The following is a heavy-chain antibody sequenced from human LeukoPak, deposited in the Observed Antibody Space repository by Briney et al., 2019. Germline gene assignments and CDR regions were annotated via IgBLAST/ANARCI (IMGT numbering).Heavy chain of an antibody. CDR1: GFTFSHYA. J-gene: IGHJ4*02. CDR3: AKWGDYDVLTGYYVSDY. CDR2: ITGSGGNT. V-gene: IGHV3-23*01. D-gene: IGHD3-9*01. Sequence: GASLRLSCAASGFTFSHYAMSWVRQAPGKGLEWVSAITGSGGNTYYADSVKGRFTISRDNSKNTVFLQMNSLRAEDTAVYYCAKWGDYDVLTGYYVSDYWGQGTLVTVSS.